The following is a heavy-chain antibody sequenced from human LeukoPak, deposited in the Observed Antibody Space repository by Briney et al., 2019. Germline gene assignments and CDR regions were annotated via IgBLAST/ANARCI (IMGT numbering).Heavy chain of an antibody. CDR3: ATDGAGFDT. CDR2: INIGGTNT. J-gene: IGHJ5*02. V-gene: IGHV3-11*01. Sequence: GSLRLSCAASGFTFNDYYMSWIRQAPGKGLEWLSYINIGGTNTHYADSVKGRFTISRDNAKKSLYLEMNNLGAEDTAVYYCATDGAGFDTWARESWSPSPQ. CDR1: GFTFNDYY.